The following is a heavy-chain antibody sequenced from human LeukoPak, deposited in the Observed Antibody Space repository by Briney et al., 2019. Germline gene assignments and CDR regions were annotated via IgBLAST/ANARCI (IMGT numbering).Heavy chain of an antibody. Sequence: GGSLRLSCAASGFTVSSNYMSWVRQAPGKGLEWVSAIYSGGSTYYADSVKGRFTISRDNSKNTLYLQMNSLRAEDTAVYYCAKESRLTHVNGAFDIWGQGTMVTVSS. V-gene: IGHV3-53*01. D-gene: IGHD1-14*01. J-gene: IGHJ3*02. CDR2: IYSGGST. CDR1: GFTVSSNY. CDR3: AKESRLTHVNGAFDI.